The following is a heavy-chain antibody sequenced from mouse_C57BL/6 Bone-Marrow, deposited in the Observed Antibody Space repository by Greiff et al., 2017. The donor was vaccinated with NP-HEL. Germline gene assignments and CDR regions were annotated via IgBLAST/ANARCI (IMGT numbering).Heavy chain of an antibody. V-gene: IGHV1-55*01. D-gene: IGHD1-1*01. CDR1: GYTFTSYW. Sequence: VQLQQPGAELVKPGASVKMSCKASGYTFTSYWITWVKQRPGQGLEWIGDIYPGSGSTNYNEKFKSKATLTVDTSSSTAYMQLSSLTSEDSAVYYCASSIYYYGSSPLYWYFDVWGTGTTVTVSS. J-gene: IGHJ1*03. CDR2: IYPGSGST. CDR3: ASSIYYYGSSPLYWYFDV.